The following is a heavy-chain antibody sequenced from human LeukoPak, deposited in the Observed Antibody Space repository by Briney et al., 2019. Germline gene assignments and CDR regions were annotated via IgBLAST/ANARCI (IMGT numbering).Heavy chain of an antibody. Sequence: GGSLRLSCAASGFTFDDYAMHWVRQAPGKGLEWVSGISWNSGSIGYADSVKGRFTISRDNAKNSLYLQMNSLRAEDTALYYCAKDIRGYLTYYFDYWGQGTLVTVSS. V-gene: IGHV3-9*01. J-gene: IGHJ4*02. D-gene: IGHD5-18*01. CDR2: ISWNSGSI. CDR3: AKDIRGYLTYYFDY. CDR1: GFTFDDYA.